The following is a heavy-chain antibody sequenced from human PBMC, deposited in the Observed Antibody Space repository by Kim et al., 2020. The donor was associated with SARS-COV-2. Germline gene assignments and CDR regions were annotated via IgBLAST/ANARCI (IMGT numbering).Heavy chain of an antibody. V-gene: IGHV7-4-1*02. Sequence: ASVKVSCKASGYTFTSYAMNWVRQAPGQGLEWMGWINTNTGNPTYAQGFTGRFVFSLDTSVSTAYLQISSIKAEDTAVYYCARGGVVVVDSSPSYYYYGMDVWGQGTTVTVSS. J-gene: IGHJ6*02. CDR1: GYTFTSYA. CDR3: ARGGVVVVDSSPSYYYYGMDV. D-gene: IGHD3-22*01. CDR2: INTNTGNP.